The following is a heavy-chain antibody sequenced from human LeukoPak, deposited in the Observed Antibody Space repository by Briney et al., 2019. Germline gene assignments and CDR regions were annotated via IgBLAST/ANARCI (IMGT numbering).Heavy chain of an antibody. V-gene: IGHV4-59*01. CDR2: IHYTGST. Sequence: SETLSLTCTVSGRSIRTYYWSWIRQPPGKGLEWIGYIHYTGSTYYNPSLKSRVTMSVDTSKNQFSLRLNSVTAADTAVYYCAPYDCSFSATYCESWGQGTLVTVSS. D-gene: IGHD3-22*01. CDR3: APYDCSFSATYCES. CDR1: GRSIRTYY. J-gene: IGHJ4*02.